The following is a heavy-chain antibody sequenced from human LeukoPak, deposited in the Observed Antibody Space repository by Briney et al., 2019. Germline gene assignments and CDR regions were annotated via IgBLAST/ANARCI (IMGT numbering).Heavy chain of an antibody. J-gene: IGHJ4*02. CDR1: GFTFSSNA. Sequence: PGGSLRLSCAASGFTFSSNAMSWVPQAPGKGLEWVSAIGGSGDSTYYADSVKGRFTISRDNSKNTLYLQMNSLRAEDTAVYYCAKPRGYSNSWFVDFWGQGTLVTVSS. D-gene: IGHD6-13*01. V-gene: IGHV3-23*01. CDR3: AKPRGYSNSWFVDF. CDR2: IGGSGDST.